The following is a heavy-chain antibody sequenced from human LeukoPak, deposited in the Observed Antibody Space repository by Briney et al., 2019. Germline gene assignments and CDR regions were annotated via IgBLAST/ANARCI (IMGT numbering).Heavy chain of an antibody. CDR3: AKDPWGSRGYFDY. CDR2: ISGSGSDT. J-gene: IGHJ4*02. D-gene: IGHD7-27*01. V-gene: IGHV3-23*01. Sequence: GGSLRLSCAASGFTFSRNAKIWVRQAPGKGLEWVSAISGSGSDTYYADSVKGRFTISRDNSKNTVYMRMNSLRAEDTAIYYCAKDPWGSRGYFDYWGQGTLVTVSS. CDR1: GFTFSRNA.